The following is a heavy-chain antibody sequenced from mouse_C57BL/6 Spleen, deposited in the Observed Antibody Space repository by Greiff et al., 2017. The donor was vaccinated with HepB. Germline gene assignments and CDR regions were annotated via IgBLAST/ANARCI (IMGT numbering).Heavy chain of an antibody. J-gene: IGHJ3*01. V-gene: IGHV1-69*01. D-gene: IGHD2-5*01. CDR1: GYTFTSYW. CDR3: ARGSNAGFAY. Sequence: VQLQQPGAELVMPGASVKLSCKASGYTFTSYWMHWVKQRPGQGLEWIGEIDPSDSNTNYNQKFKGKSTLTVDKSSSTAYMQLSSLTSEDSAVYYCARGSNAGFAYWGQGTLVTVSA. CDR2: IDPSDSNT.